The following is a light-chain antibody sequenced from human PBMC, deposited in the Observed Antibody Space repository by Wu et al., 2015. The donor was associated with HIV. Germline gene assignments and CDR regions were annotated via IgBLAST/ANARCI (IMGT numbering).Light chain of an antibody. V-gene: IGKV3-15*01. CDR3: QHYNNWPPYT. J-gene: IGKJ2*01. CDR1: QNIDSN. CDR2: SAS. Sequence: EVVLTQSPATLSVSPGERATLSCRASQNIDSNLSWYQQKPGQAPRLLIYSASTRVTGIPARFSGSGSGTDFTLTVNSLQSEDFAVYYCQHYNNWPPYTFGLGTKVEIK.